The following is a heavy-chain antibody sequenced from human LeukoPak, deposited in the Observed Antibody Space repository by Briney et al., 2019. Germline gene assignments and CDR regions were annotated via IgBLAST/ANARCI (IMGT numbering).Heavy chain of an antibody. CDR3: AQPYDYVWGSYRSFDY. J-gene: IGHJ4*02. V-gene: IGHV3-23*01. D-gene: IGHD3-16*02. Sequence: GGSLRLSCAASGFTFSSYAMSWVRQAPGKGLEWVSAISGSGGSTYYADSVKGRFTISRDNSENTLYLQMNSLRAEDTAVYYCAQPYDYVWGSYRSFDYWGQGTLVTVSS. CDR1: GFTFSSYA. CDR2: ISGSGGST.